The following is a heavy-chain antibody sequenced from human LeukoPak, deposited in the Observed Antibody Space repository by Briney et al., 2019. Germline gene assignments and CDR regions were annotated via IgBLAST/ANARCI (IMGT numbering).Heavy chain of an antibody. CDR3: VRDLGGRSGH. CDR2: INEDGSTT. Sequence: GSLRLSCAASGFTFSSNWMHWVRQAPGKGLVWVSRINEDGSTTNYADSVKGRSTIFRDNAKNTLYLQMNSLRAEDTAVYYCVRDLGGRSGHWGQGTLVTVPS. CDR1: GFTFSSNW. V-gene: IGHV3-74*01. D-gene: IGHD1-26*01. J-gene: IGHJ4*02.